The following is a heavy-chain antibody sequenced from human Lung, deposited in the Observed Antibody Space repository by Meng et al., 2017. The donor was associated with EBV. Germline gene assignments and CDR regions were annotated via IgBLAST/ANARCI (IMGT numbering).Heavy chain of an antibody. V-gene: IGHV4-34*09. J-gene: IGHJ4*02. CDR3: ARGVSDTAMVPYYFDY. CDR2: INHGGST. Sequence: VQLQESGPGLVKPSQTWSLPCTVYGGAFSTYYGSWLRQSPGKGLAWIGEINHGGSTNYNPSLKSRVTISVDKSKNQFSLKLSSVTAADTAVYYCARGVSDTAMVPYYFDYWGQGTLVTVSS. CDR1: GGAFSTYY. D-gene: IGHD5-18*01.